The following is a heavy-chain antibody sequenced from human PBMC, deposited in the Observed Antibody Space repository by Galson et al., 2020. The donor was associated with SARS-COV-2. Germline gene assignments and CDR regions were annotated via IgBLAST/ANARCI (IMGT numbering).Heavy chain of an antibody. J-gene: IGHJ3*02. CDR2: ISIYVGKT. D-gene: IGHD4-17*01. CDR3: ARGTLAYYYGDFSDAFDI. CDR1: GYTFTNYG. V-gene: IGHV1-18*04. Sequence: ASVTVSCKASGYTFTNYGVSWVRQAPGQGLQWMGWISIYVGKTNYAQKFQRRVTMTTDTSTSTAYMERRSLRSDDTAVYYCARGTLAYYYGDFSDAFDIWGQGTMVTVSS.